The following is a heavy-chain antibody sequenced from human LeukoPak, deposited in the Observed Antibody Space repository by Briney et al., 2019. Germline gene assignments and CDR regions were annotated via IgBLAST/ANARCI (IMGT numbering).Heavy chain of an antibody. D-gene: IGHD3-3*01. V-gene: IGHV3-23*01. CDR2: ISGSGGST. Sequence: GGSLRLSCAASGFTFSSYAMSWVRQAPGKGLEWVSAISGSGGSTYYADSVKGRFTISRDNSKNTLYLQMNSLRAEDMAVYYCAKDHDFWSGYYEDYWGQGTLVTVSS. CDR1: GFTFSSYA. J-gene: IGHJ4*02. CDR3: AKDHDFWSGYYEDY.